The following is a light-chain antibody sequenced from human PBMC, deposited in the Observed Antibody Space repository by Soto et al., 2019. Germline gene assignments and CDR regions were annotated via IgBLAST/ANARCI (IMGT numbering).Light chain of an antibody. CDR2: DDD. Sequence: QSVLTQPPSVSAAPGQKVTISCSGSSSNIGDNPVSWYQQFPGTAPKLLIYDDDNRPSGIPDRVSASKSGTSASLAITGLQPGDEADYYCGAWDSSLSAWLFGGGTKLTVL. J-gene: IGLJ3*02. V-gene: IGLV1-51*01. CDR3: GAWDSSLSAWL. CDR1: SSNIGDNP.